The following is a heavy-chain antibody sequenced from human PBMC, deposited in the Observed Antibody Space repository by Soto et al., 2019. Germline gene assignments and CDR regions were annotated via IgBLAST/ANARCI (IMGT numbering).Heavy chain of an antibody. CDR2: IYYSGST. CDR1: GGPISSSSYY. D-gene: IGHD7-27*01. V-gene: IGHV4-39*01. Sequence: SGSLALTCTVSGGPISSSSYYWDWIRQPPGKGLEWIGSIYYSGSTYYNPSLKSRVTISVDTSKNQFSLKLSSVTAADTAVYYCATGHYYYYGMDVWGQGTTVTVFS. CDR3: ATGHYYYYGMDV. J-gene: IGHJ6*02.